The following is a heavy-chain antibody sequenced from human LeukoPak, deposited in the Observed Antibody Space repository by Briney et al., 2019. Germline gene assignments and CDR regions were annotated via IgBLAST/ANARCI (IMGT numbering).Heavy chain of an antibody. CDR3: ARHSTYYYMDV. J-gene: IGHJ6*03. CDR1: GLTSISYR. Sequence: GGSLGSSFAPSGLTSISYRWNGFRQPPGRGWEWVSSISSSSSYIYYADSVKGRFTISRDNAKNSLYLQMNSLRAEDTAVYYCARHSTYYYMDVWGKGTTVTVSS. CDR2: ISSSSSYI. V-gene: IGHV3-21*01. D-gene: IGHD5-18*01.